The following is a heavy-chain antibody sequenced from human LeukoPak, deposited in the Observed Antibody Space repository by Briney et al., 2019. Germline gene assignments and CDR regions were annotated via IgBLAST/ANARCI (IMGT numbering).Heavy chain of an antibody. CDR3: AKSDHYYDSSGLDAFAF. D-gene: IGHD3-22*01. CDR2: ISGGGGRT. Sequence: GGSLRLSCAASGFTFSSYGMSWVRQAPGKGLEWVSGISGGGGRTYYADSVKGRFTISRDNSKNTLSVQMNSLRAEGTALYYCAKSDHYYDSSGLDAFAFWGQGAMVTVSS. V-gene: IGHV3-23*01. J-gene: IGHJ3*01. CDR1: GFTFSSYG.